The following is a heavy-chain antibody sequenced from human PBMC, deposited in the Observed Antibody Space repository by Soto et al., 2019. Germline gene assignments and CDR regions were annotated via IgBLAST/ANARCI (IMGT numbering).Heavy chain of an antibody. V-gene: IGHV3-30*18. CDR2: ISYDGSNK. CDR1: GFTFSSYG. CDR3: AKDQRTTITMIVVGGMDV. Sequence: QVQLVESGGGVVQPGRSLRLSCAASGFTFSSYGMHWVRQAPGKGLEWVAVISYDGSNKYYADSVKGRFTISRDNSKNTLYLQMNSLRAEDTAVYYCAKDQRTTITMIVVGGMDVWGQGTTVTVSS. D-gene: IGHD3-22*01. J-gene: IGHJ6*02.